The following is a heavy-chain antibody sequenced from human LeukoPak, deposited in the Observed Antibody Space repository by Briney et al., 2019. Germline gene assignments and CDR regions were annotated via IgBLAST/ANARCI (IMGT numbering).Heavy chain of an antibody. D-gene: IGHD3-16*01. CDR1: GGSFSGYY. CDR2: INHSGST. Sequence: SETLSLTCAVYGGSFSGYYWSWIRQPPGKGLEWIGEINHSGSTNYNPSLKSRVTISVDTSKNQFSLKLSSVTAADMAVYYCARGQITHDAFDIWGQGTMVTVSS. V-gene: IGHV4-34*01. CDR3: ARGQITHDAFDI. J-gene: IGHJ3*02.